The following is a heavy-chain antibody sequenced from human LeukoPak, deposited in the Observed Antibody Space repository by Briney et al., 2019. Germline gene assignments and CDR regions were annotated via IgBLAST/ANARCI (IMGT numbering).Heavy chain of an antibody. D-gene: IGHD3-22*01. CDR2: IYYSETT. CDR3: ARRPSQYYYDTSGSDY. V-gene: IGHV4-61*01. J-gene: IGHJ4*02. CDR1: GWSVNRGSCY. Sequence: SETLSLTCSVSGWSVNRGSCYWTWIRQPPGKGLEWIGDIYYSETTNYNPSLESRVTISVDTSKTQFSLRLSSVTGADTAVYYCARRPSQYYYDTSGSDYWGQGTLVTVSS.